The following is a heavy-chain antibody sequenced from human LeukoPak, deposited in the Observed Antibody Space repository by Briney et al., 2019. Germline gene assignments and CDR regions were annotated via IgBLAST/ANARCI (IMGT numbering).Heavy chain of an antibody. CDR2: IRQDGNEK. Sequence: GGSLRLSCAASGFTFSNYWMSWVRQAPGKGLEWVANIRQDGNEKYYVGSVRGRFTISRDNAKNSLYLQMNSLRAEDTFFYKWATAYDILTGTFPYYWGQGTLVTVSS. CDR1: GFTFSNYW. CDR3: ATAYDILTGTFPYY. V-gene: IGHV3-7*01. D-gene: IGHD3-9*01. J-gene: IGHJ4*02.